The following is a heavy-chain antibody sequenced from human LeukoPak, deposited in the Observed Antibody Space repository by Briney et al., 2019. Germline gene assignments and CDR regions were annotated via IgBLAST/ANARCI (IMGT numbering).Heavy chain of an antibody. V-gene: IGHV1-18*01. CDR2: ISAYNGNT. CDR1: GYTFTSYG. CDR3: ARGDDYGDYGYYFDY. Sequence: VASVKVSCKASGYTFTSYGISWVRQAPGQGLEWMGWISAYNGNTNYAPKLQGRVTMTTDTSTSTAYMELRSLRSDDTAVYYCARGDDYGDYGYYFDYWGQGTLVTVSS. D-gene: IGHD4-17*01. J-gene: IGHJ4*02.